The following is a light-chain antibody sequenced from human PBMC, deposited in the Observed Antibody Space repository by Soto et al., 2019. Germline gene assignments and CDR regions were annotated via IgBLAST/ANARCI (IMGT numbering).Light chain of an antibody. CDR3: QSYDSSLSVV. CDR2: GYS. CDR1: SSNIGAGYD. Sequence: QSVLTQPPSVSGAPGQRVTISCTGSSSNIGAGYDVHWYQQLPGTAPKLLIYGYSNRLSGVPDRFSGSKSGTSASLAITGLQAEDEADYYCQSYDSSLSVVFGGGTKLTVL. V-gene: IGLV1-40*01. J-gene: IGLJ2*01.